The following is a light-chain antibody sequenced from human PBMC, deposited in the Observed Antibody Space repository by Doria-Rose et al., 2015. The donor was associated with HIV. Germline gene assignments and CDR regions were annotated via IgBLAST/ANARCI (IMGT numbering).Light chain of an antibody. CDR3: HQYGTSWT. J-gene: IGKJ1*01. Sequence: IVLKQSPGTLSLCPGERATLYCRASQSFSSTYLAWYQQKPGQAPSLIIYDGSTRATGIPDRFSASGSGTDFTLTINRLEPEDFALYYCHQYGTSWTFGQGTKVEI. CDR1: QSFSSTY. V-gene: IGKV3-20*01. CDR2: DGS.